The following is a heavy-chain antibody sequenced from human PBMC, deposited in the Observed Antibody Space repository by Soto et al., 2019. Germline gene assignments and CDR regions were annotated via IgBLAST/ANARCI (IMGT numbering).Heavy chain of an antibody. Sequence: SQTLSLTCAISGDSVSSNSAAWNWIRQSPSRGLEWLGRTYYRSKWYNDYAVSVKSRITINPDTSKNQFSLQLNSVTPEDTAVYYCARDPSSGHSNYGKYYFDYWGQGTLVTVSS. CDR1: GDSVSSNSAA. V-gene: IGHV6-1*01. CDR2: TYYRSKWYN. J-gene: IGHJ4*02. CDR3: ARDPSSGHSNYGKYYFDY. D-gene: IGHD4-4*01.